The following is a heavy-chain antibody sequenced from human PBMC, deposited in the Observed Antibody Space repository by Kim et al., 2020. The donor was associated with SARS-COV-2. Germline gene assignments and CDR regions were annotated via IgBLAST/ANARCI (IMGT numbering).Heavy chain of an antibody. V-gene: IGHV5-10-1*01. CDR3: ARQYYDILTGYYNWFDP. Sequence: PSFQGHVTISADKSISTAYLQWSSLKASDTAMYYCARQYYDILTGYYNWFDPWGQGTLVTVSS. D-gene: IGHD3-9*01. J-gene: IGHJ5*02.